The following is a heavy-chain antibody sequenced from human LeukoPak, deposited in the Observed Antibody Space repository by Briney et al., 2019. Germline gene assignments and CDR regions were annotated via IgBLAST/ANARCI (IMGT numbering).Heavy chain of an antibody. D-gene: IGHD3-22*01. CDR3: ARVRLSTYYYDSSGYYYPHYFDY. Sequence: ASVKVSCKASGYTLTSYGISWVRQAPGQGLERMGWISAYNGNTNYAQKLQGRVTMTTDTSTSTVYMELRSLRSDDTAVYYCARVRLSTYYYDSSGYYYPHYFDYWGQGTLVTISS. CDR1: GYTLTSYG. V-gene: IGHV1-18*01. CDR2: ISAYNGNT. J-gene: IGHJ4*02.